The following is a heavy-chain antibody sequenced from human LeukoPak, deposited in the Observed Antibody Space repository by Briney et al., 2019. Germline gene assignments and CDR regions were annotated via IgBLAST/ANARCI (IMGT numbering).Heavy chain of an antibody. V-gene: IGHV1-46*01. J-gene: IGHJ4*02. CDR2: INPTGGST. CDR3: AREGFYGDYDFDY. D-gene: IGHD4-17*01. Sequence: ASVKVSCKASGYTFPSYFMHWVRQAPGQGLEWMGIINPTGGSTTYAQKFQGRVTMTRDTSTSTVYMELSSLRSDDTAVYYCAREGFYGDYDFDYWGQGTLVTVSS. CDR1: GYTFPSYF.